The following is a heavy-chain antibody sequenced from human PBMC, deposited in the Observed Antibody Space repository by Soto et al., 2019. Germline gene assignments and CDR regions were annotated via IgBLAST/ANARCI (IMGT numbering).Heavy chain of an antibody. CDR3: ARDREGSSSYYYYGMDV. V-gene: IGHV1-69*01. D-gene: IGHD6-6*01. CDR2: IIPIFGTA. J-gene: IGHJ6*02. Sequence: QVQLVQSGAEVKKPGSSVKVSCKASGGTSSSYAISWVRQAPGQGLEWMGGIIPIFGTANYAQKFQGRVTITADESTSTAYMELSSLRSEDTAVYYCARDREGSSSYYYYGMDVWGQGTTVTVSS. CDR1: GGTSSSYA.